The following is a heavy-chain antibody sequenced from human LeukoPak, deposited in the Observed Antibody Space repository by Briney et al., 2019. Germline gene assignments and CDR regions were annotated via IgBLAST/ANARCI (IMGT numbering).Heavy chain of an antibody. J-gene: IGHJ4*02. Sequence: ASVKVSCKASGYTFTNIHWVRQATGQGLEWMGWMNANNGNTGYAQKFQGRATITRDTSISTAYMELSSLRSEDTAVYYCARFGGGAAKDDRLDYWGQGTLVTVSS. V-gene: IGHV1-8*03. D-gene: IGHD3-16*01. CDR1: GYTFTN. CDR3: ARFGGGAAKDDRLDY. CDR2: MNANNGNT.